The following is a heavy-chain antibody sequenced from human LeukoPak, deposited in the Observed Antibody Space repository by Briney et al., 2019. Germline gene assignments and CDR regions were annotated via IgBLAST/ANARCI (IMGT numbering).Heavy chain of an antibody. V-gene: IGHV3-30-3*01. Sequence: GGSLRLSCAASGFTFRSIAMTWVRQAPGKGLEWVAVISYDGSNKYYADSVKGRFTISRDNSKNTLYLQMNSLRAEDTAVYYCARDRYCSSTSCRDAFDIWGQGTMVTVSS. CDR1: GFTFRSIA. J-gene: IGHJ3*02. D-gene: IGHD2-2*01. CDR3: ARDRYCSSTSCRDAFDI. CDR2: ISYDGSNK.